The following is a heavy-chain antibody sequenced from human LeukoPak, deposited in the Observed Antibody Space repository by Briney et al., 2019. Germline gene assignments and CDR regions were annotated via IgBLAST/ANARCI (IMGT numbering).Heavy chain of an antibody. CDR2: IQYDGSNK. J-gene: IGHJ4*02. D-gene: IGHD5-18*01. Sequence: PGGSLRLSCAASGFTFSSYGMHWVRQAPGKGLEWVAFIQYDGSNKYYADSVKGRFTISRGNSRNTVHLQMNSLRGGDTAVYSCAKDHSRGYSHGPFDFWGQGTLVTVSS. V-gene: IGHV3-30*02. CDR1: GFTFSSYG. CDR3: AKDHSRGYSHGPFDF.